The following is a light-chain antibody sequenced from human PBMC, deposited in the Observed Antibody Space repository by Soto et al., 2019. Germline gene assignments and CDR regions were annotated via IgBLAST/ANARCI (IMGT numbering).Light chain of an antibody. CDR3: QQYNNWPPRAT. V-gene: IGKV3-15*01. CDR1: QSVSSN. J-gene: IGKJ3*01. Sequence: EIVMTQSPAALSVSPGERATLSCRASQSVSSNLAWYQQKPGQAPRLLIYGASTRATGIPARFSGSGSGTEFTLIISSLQSEDFAVYYCQQYNNWPPRATFGPGTKVDI. CDR2: GAS.